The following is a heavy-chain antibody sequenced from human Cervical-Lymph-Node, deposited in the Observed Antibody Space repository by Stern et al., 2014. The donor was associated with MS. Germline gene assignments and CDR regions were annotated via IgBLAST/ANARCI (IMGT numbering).Heavy chain of an antibody. CDR1: GITLSDSA. Sequence: EVQLVESGGGVVQPGGSLKLSCAASGITLSDSAVHWVRQASGKGLEWVGRIRTKPHSYATAYAASVKDRFTISRDDSKNMAYLQINSLKTEDTAVYYCTSEPLDWTYYFDHWGQGTLVTVSS. J-gene: IGHJ4*02. CDR3: TSEPLDWTYYFDH. D-gene: IGHD1-7*01. CDR2: IRTKPHSYAT. V-gene: IGHV3-73*01.